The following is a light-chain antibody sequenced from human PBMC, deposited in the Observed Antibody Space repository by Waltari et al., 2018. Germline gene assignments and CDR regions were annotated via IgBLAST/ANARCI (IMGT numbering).Light chain of an antibody. CDR3: QQLNSYPLLT. J-gene: IGKJ4*01. V-gene: IGKV1-9*01. Sequence: IQLTQSPSSLSASVGDRVTITCRASQGMSSYLAWYQQKPGKAPKLLIYSASTLQSGVPSRFSGSGSGTDFTLTINSPQPEDFATYYCQQLNSYPLLTFGGGTKVEIK. CDR2: SAS. CDR1: QGMSSY.